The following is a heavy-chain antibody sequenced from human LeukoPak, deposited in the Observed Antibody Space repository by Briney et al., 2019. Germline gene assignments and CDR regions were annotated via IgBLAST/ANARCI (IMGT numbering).Heavy chain of an antibody. V-gene: IGHV3-7*01. Sequence: GGSLRLSCAASGFTFSNYWMNWVRQAPGKGLEWVANIKKNGRVKQYVDSMKGRFTISRDNAKNSLYLQMNSLRVEDTAVYYCARDRDDGGFEYWGQGTLVTVSS. J-gene: IGHJ4*02. D-gene: IGHD4-23*01. CDR2: IKKNGRVK. CDR3: ARDRDDGGFEY. CDR1: GFTFSNYW.